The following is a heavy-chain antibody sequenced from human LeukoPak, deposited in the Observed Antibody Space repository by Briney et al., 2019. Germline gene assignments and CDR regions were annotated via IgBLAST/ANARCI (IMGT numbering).Heavy chain of an antibody. CDR1: GGSISSGGYY. D-gene: IGHD3-16*01. CDR2: VYHSGST. Sequence: PSETLSLTCTVSGGSISSGGYYWSWIRQPPGKGLEWIGYVYHSGSTYYNPSLKSRVTISVDRSKNQFSLKLSSVTAADTAVYYCARGERLGPDIWGQGTMVTVSS. J-gene: IGHJ3*02. V-gene: IGHV4-30-2*01. CDR3: ARGERLGPDI.